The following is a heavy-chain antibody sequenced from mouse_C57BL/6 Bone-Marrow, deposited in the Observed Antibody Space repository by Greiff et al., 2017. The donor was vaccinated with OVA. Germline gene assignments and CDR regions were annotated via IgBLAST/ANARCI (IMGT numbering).Heavy chain of an antibody. V-gene: IGHV14-4*01. CDR2: IDPEIGDT. J-gene: IGHJ3*01. D-gene: IGHD2-1*01. Sequence: VQLQQSGAELVRPGASVKLSCTASGFNIKDDYMHWVKQRPEQGLEWIGWIDPEIGDTEYASKFQGKATITADTSSNTAYLQLSSLTSEDTAVYYCTTLPWFAYWGQGTLVTVSA. CDR1: GFNIKDDY. CDR3: TTLPWFAY.